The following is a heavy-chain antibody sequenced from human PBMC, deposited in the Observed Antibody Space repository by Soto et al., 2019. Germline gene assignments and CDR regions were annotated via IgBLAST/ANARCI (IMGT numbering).Heavy chain of an antibody. V-gene: IGHV4-30-4*01. CDR1: GGSISSGDYY. CDR3: ARGRITGLFDP. D-gene: IGHD2-8*02. CDR2: IYYSGST. Sequence: SETLSLTCTVSGGSISSGDYYWSWIRQPPGKGLEWIGYIYYSGSTYYNPSLKSRVTISVDTSKNQFSLKLSSVTAADTAVYYCARGRITGLFDPWGQGTLVTVSS. J-gene: IGHJ5*02.